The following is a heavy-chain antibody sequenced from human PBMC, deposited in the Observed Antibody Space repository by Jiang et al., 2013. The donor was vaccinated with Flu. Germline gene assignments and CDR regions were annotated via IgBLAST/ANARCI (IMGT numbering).Heavy chain of an antibody. CDR2: ISGSGGNT. V-gene: IGHV3-23*01. J-gene: IGHJ4*02. CDR1: GFTFSSYA. CDR3: AKASGSHYYDSTGYYGY. Sequence: VQLLESGGGLVQRGGSLRLSCAASGFTFSSYAMSWVRQAPGKGLEWVSAISGSGGNTYYADSVKGRFTISRDNSKNTLYLQMNSLRAEDTAVYYCAKASGSHYYDSTGYYGYWGQGTLVTVSS. D-gene: IGHD3-22*01.